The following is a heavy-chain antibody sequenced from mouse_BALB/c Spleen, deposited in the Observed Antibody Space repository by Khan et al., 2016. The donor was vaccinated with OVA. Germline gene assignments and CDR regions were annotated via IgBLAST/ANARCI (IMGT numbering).Heavy chain of an antibody. CDR1: GFSFTDYA. Sequence: QVQLKESGPGLVAPSQSLSITCTVSGFSFTDYAVSWIRQPPGKGLQWLGVIRAGGSRYNYSAFHSRLSISKDNSRSQVFLNMNSQQTDDASMYYCAKDPPYYAIDYWGQGTSVTVSS. CDR2: IRAGGSR. CDR3: AKDPPYYAIDY. V-gene: IGHV2-6-5*01. J-gene: IGHJ4*01.